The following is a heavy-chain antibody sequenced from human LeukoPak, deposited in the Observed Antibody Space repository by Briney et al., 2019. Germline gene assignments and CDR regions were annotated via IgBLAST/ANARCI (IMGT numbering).Heavy chain of an antibody. J-gene: IGHJ3*02. Sequence: SETLSLTCTVSGGSISSYYWSWIRQPPGKGLEWIGYIYYSGSTNYNPSLKSRVTISVDTSKNQFSLKLSSVTAADTAVYYCAAHYDSSGYYYVRWHAFDIWGQGTMVTVSS. CDR2: IYYSGST. CDR3: AAHYDSSGYYYVRWHAFDI. CDR1: GGSISSYY. V-gene: IGHV4-59*01. D-gene: IGHD3-22*01.